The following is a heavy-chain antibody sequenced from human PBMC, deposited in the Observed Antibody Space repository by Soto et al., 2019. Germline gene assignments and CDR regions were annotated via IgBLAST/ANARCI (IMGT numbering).Heavy chain of an antibody. V-gene: IGHV3-30-3*01. CDR2: ISYDGSNK. D-gene: IGHD2-2*01. Sequence: GGSLRLSCAASGFTFSSYAMHWVRQAPGKGLEWVAVISYDGSNKYYADSVKGRFTISRDNSKNTLYLQMNSLRAEDTAVYYCARDFAVVVPAAILGWFDPWGQGTLVTVSS. J-gene: IGHJ5*02. CDR3: ARDFAVVVPAAILGWFDP. CDR1: GFTFSSYA.